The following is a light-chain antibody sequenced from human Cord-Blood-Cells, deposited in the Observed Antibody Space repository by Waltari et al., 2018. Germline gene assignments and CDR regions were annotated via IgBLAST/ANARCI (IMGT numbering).Light chain of an antibody. J-gene: IGLJ1*01. V-gene: IGLV1-44*01. CDR2: SNN. CDR1: SSNIGSNT. Sequence: QSVLTQPPSASGTPGQRVTLSCSVSSSNIGSNTVNWYPQLPGTAPKLQIYSNNPRPSGCTDRCSGCKSGSSAALAISGLQSEDEADYYCAAWDDSLNGYVFGTGTKVTVL. CDR3: AAWDDSLNGYV.